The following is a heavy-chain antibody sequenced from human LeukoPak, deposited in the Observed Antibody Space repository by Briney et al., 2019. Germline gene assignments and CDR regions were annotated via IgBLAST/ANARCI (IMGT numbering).Heavy chain of an antibody. CDR3: ARLLLTPYYYFGMDV. CDR2: IKQDGSEK. Sequence: GGSLRLSCAASGFTFSSYWMSWVHQAPGKGLEWVANIKQDGSEKYYVDSVKGRFTISRDNAKNSLYLQMNSLRAEDTAVYYCARLLLTPYYYFGMDVWGQGTTVTVSS. V-gene: IGHV3-7*01. J-gene: IGHJ6*02. D-gene: IGHD2-15*01. CDR1: GFTFSSYW.